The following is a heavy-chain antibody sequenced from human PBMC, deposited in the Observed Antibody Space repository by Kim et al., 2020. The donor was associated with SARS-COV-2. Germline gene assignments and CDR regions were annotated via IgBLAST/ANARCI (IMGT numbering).Heavy chain of an antibody. J-gene: IGHJ4*02. CDR2: ISSGSTPI. D-gene: IGHD3-16*01. Sequence: GGSLRLSCAASGFPFSSYSMNWVRQAPGKGLEWVSYISSGSTPIYYADSVKGRFTISRDNAKNSLYLQMNSLRDEDTAVYYCASSSGGDRYWGQGTLVTGSS. V-gene: IGHV3-48*02. CDR3: ASSSGGDRY. CDR1: GFPFSSYS.